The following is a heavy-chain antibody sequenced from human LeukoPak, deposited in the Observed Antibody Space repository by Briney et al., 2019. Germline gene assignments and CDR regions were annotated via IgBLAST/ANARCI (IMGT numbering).Heavy chain of an antibody. V-gene: IGHV3-66*01. D-gene: IGHD3-9*01. J-gene: IGHJ4*02. Sequence: PGGSLRLSCADSGFTVSSHYMRWVRQAPGKGLEWVSVIYSGGSTHYADSVKGRFTISRDNSKNTLYLQMNSLRAEDTAVYYCARDRLHYDSLTGYPADWGQGTLVTVSS. CDR2: IYSGGST. CDR1: GFTVSSHY. CDR3: ARDRLHYDSLTGYPAD.